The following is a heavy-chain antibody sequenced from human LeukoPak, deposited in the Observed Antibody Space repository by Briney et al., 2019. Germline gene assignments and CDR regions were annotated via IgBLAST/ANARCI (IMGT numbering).Heavy chain of an antibody. Sequence: GGSLRLSCAASGFTFSSYSMNWVRQAPGKGLEWVSSISSSSSYIYYADSLKGRFTISRDNAKNSLYLQMKSLRVEDTAVYYCAKDMSYSSSWERSAFDIWGQGTMVTVSS. CDR2: ISSSSSYI. J-gene: IGHJ3*02. CDR1: GFTFSSYS. D-gene: IGHD6-13*01. CDR3: AKDMSYSSSWERSAFDI. V-gene: IGHV3-21*01.